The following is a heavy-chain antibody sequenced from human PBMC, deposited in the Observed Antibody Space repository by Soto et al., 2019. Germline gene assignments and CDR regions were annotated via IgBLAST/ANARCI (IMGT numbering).Heavy chain of an antibody. D-gene: IGHD1-26*01. J-gene: IGHJ4*02. V-gene: IGHV2-5*01. Sequence: QITLKESGPTLVKPTQTLTVTCTFSGFSLSTSGAGVGWIRQSPGKAPEWLALISWKDEKRYNPGLKSRLTITKDTYKNQVVLTMTDLDPVDTATYFCAHRYGGNYYRWYFDSWGQGTLVTVS. CDR1: GFSLSTSGAG. CDR3: AHRYGGNYYRWYFDS. CDR2: ISWKDEK.